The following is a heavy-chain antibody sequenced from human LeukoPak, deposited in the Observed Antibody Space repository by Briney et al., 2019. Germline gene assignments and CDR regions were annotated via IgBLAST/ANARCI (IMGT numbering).Heavy chain of an antibody. CDR3: ARSSDGYNYLFDY. D-gene: IGHD5-24*01. J-gene: IGHJ4*02. V-gene: IGHV3-53*01. CDR1: GFTVSSNY. CDR2: IYTTGGT. Sequence: PGGSLRLSCAASGFTVSSNYMSWVRQAPGKGLEWASVIYTTGGTYHADSVKGRFTISRDNSKNTLYLQMNSLRAEDTTVYYCARSSDGYNYLFDYWGQGTLVTVSS.